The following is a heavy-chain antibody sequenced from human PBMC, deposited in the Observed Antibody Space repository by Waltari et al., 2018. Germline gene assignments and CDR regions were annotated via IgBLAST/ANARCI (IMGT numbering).Heavy chain of an antibody. CDR3: ARRVGDVLTGWPEFLDY. V-gene: IGHV4-39*07. D-gene: IGHD3-9*01. J-gene: IGHJ4*02. Sequence: QLQLQESGPGLVKPSETLALACTVSGDYITNTNYHWAWIRQPPGKGLQWIATIFFNGTSYYNPSLKSRVLISVDTSKNQFSLRVTSVTVADTAVYFCARRVGDVLTGWPEFLDYWGQGNMV. CDR2: IFFNGTS. CDR1: GDYITNTNYH.